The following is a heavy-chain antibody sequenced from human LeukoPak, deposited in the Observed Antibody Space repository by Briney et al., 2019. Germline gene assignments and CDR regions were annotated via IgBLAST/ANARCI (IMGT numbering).Heavy chain of an antibody. J-gene: IGHJ1*01. V-gene: IGHV4-59*01. CDR3: ARALEYCSGGSCYPEYFQH. D-gene: IGHD2-15*01. CDR2: GST. Sequence: GSTNHNPSLKSRVTISVDTSKNQFSLKLSSVTAADTAVYYCARALEYCSGGSCYPEYFQHWGQGTLVTVSS.